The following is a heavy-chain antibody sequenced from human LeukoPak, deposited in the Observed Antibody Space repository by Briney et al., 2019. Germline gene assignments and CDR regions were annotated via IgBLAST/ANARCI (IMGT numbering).Heavy chain of an antibody. CDR3: ARVGSGYEDYYYYYMDV. CDR2: ISAYNGNT. J-gene: IGHJ6*03. Sequence: ASVKVSCKASGYTFTSYGIGWVRQAPGQGLEWVGWISAYNGNTNYAQKLQGRVTMTTDTSTSTAYMELRSLRSDDTAVYYCARVGSGYEDYYYYYMDVWGKGTTVTISS. V-gene: IGHV1-18*01. D-gene: IGHD5-12*01. CDR1: GYTFTSYG.